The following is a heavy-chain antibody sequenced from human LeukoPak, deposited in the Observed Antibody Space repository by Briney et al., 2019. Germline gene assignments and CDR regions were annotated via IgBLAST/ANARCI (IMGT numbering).Heavy chain of an antibody. J-gene: IGHJ4*02. CDR3: CCSGWYMDY. CDR1: GGSFSGYY. V-gene: IGHV4-34*01. CDR2: INHSGST. Sequence: SETLSLTCAVYGGSFSGYYWSWIRQPPGKGLEWIGEINHSGSTNYNPSPKSRVTISVDTSKNQFSLKLSSVTAADTAVYYCCCSGWYMDYWGQGTLVTVSS. D-gene: IGHD6-19*01.